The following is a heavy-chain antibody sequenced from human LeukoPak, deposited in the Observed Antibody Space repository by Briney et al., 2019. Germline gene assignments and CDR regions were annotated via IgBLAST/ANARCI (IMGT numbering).Heavy chain of an antibody. CDR1: GFTFSSYG. CDR2: IRYDGSNK. J-gene: IGHJ3*02. CDR3: VKGAHYYDSSGYYWDPVADAFDI. V-gene: IGHV3-30*02. Sequence: GGSLRLSRAASGFTFSSYGMHWVRQAPGKGLEWVAFIRYDGSNKYYADSVKGRFTISRDNSKNTLYLQMNSLRAEDTAVYYCVKGAHYYDSSGYYWDPVADAFDIWGQGTMVTVSS. D-gene: IGHD3-22*01.